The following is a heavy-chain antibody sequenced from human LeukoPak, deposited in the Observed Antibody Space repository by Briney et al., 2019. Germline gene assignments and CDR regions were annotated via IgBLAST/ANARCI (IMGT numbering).Heavy chain of an antibody. D-gene: IGHD3-22*01. V-gene: IGHV3-33*01. J-gene: IGHJ4*02. CDR1: GFTFSSYG. CDR3: AREDSSGGYYFDY. Sequence: GGSLRLSCAASGFTFSSYGMHWVCQAPGKGLEWVAVIWYDGSNKYYADSVKGRFTISRDNSKNTLYLQMNSLRAEDTAVYYCAREDSSGGYYFDYWGQGTLVTVSS. CDR2: IWYDGSNK.